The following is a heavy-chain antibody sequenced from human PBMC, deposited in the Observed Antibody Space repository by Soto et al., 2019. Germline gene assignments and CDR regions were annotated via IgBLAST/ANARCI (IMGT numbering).Heavy chain of an antibody. D-gene: IGHD6-13*01. V-gene: IGHV1-69*02. CDR2: IIPILGIA. CDR3: ASTQQLGHDAFDI. CDR1: GGTFSSYT. Sequence: QVQLVQSGAEVKKPGSSVKVSCKASGGTFSSYTISWVRQAPGQGLEWMGRIIPILGIANYAQKFQGRVTITADKSTSTAEMELSSLRYEDTAVYYCASTQQLGHDAFDILVQGTMVTVSS. J-gene: IGHJ3*02.